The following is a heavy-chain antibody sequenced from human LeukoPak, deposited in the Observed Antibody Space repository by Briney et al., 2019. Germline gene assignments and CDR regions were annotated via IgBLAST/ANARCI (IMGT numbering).Heavy chain of an antibody. CDR2: ISYDGSNK. V-gene: IGHV3-30*18. CDR1: GFTFSSYG. D-gene: IGHD6-19*01. Sequence: GGSLRLSCAASGFTFSSYGMHWVRQAPGKGLEWVAVISYDGSNKYYADSVKGRFTISRDNSKNTLYLQMNSLRAEDTAVYYCAKDPSGIAVAGTSFYWGREPWSPSPQ. J-gene: IGHJ4*02. CDR3: AKDPSGIAVAGTSFY.